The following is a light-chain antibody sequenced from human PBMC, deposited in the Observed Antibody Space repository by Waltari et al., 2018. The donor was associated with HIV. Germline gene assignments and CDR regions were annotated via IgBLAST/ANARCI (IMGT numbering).Light chain of an antibody. Sequence: QSVLTQPPSVSGAPGQRVTISCTGSSSNIGAGYVVHWYQQLPGSAPKLLIYGTGNRPSGFPYRFPGSKSGTSASLAITGLQTEDEAAYYCQSYDSSLGGLVFGGGTKLTVL. CDR1: SSNIGAGYV. V-gene: IGLV1-40*01. CDR2: GTG. CDR3: QSYDSSLGGLV. J-gene: IGLJ2*01.